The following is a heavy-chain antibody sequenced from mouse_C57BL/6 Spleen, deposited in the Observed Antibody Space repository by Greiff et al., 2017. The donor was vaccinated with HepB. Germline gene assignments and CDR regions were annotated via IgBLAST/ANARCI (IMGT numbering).Heavy chain of an antibody. CDR1: GYAFSSSW. V-gene: IGHV1-82*01. Sequence: VQLQQSGPELVKPGASVKISCKASGYAFSSSWMNWVKQRPGKGLEWIGRIYPGDGDTNYNGKFKGKATLTADKSSSTAYMQLSSLTSEDSAVYFCARSLLQSYAMDYWGQGTSVTVSS. D-gene: IGHD1-2*01. CDR2: IYPGDGDT. J-gene: IGHJ4*01. CDR3: ARSLLQSYAMDY.